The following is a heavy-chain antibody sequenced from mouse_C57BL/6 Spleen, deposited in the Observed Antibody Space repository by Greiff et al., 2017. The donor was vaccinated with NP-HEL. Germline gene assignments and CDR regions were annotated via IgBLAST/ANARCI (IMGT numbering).Heavy chain of an antibody. CDR1: GYSITSGYG. V-gene: IGHV3-2*02. CDR3: ARTARIKY. Sequence: EVQLQQSGPGLVKPSQSLSLTCTVTGYSITSGYGWNWIRQFPGNKLEWMGYISYSGSTNYNPSLQSRISITRDTSKNQFFLQLNSVTTEDTATYNCARTARIKYWGQGTTLTVSS. CDR2: ISYSGST. D-gene: IGHD1-2*01. J-gene: IGHJ2*01.